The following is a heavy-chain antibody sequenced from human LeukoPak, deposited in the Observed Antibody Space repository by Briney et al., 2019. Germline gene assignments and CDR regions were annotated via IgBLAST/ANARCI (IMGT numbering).Heavy chain of an antibody. J-gene: IGHJ3*02. CDR2: ISSSGSTI. D-gene: IGHD1-26*01. V-gene: IGHV3-11*01. CDR1: GFTFSDYY. CDR3: ARVGATRSADAFDI. Sequence: GGSLGLSCAASGFTFSDYYMSWIRQAPGKGLEWVSYISSSGSTIYYADSVKGRFTISRDNAKNSLYLQMNSLRAEDTAVYYCARVGATRSADAFDIWGQGTMVTVSS.